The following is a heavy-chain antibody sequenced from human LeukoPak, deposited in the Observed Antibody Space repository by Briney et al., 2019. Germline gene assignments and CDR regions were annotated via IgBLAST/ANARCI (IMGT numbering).Heavy chain of an antibody. CDR1: GFTFDDYT. V-gene: IGHV3-43*01. Sequence: GGSLRLSCAASGFTFDDYTMHWVRQAPGKGLEWVSLISWDGGSTYYADSVKGRFTISRDNSKNSLYLQMNSLRTEDTALYYCAKDTPYRRGSAEMTMDVWGQGTTVTVSS. J-gene: IGHJ6*02. D-gene: IGHD1-26*01. CDR2: ISWDGGST. CDR3: AKDTPYRRGSAEMTMDV.